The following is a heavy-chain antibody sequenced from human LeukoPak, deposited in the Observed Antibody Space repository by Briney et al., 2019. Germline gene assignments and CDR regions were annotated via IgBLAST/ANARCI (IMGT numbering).Heavy chain of an antibody. D-gene: IGHD5-18*01. V-gene: IGHV3-23*01. Sequence: GGSLRLSCAASGFAFNNDAMTWVRQAPGKGLEWVSTIVGDSTIEYYADSVKGRFSISSDNSKTMLFLYMNSLRAEDTAIYYCARQPYFYYYLDVWGKGTTVTVSS. J-gene: IGHJ6*03. CDR2: IVGDSTIE. CDR3: ARQPYFYYYLDV. CDR1: GFAFNNDA.